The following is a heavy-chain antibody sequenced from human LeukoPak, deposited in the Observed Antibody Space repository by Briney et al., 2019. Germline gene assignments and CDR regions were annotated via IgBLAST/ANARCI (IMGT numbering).Heavy chain of an antibody. CDR2: INPSGGST. Sequence: GASVKVSCKASGFTFTSYYMHWVRQAPGQGLEWMGIINPSGGSTSYAQKFQGRVTMTRDMSTRTVYMELSSLRSEDTAVYYCARASGYSYGYDYWGQGTLVTVSS. J-gene: IGHJ4*02. CDR3: ARASGYSYGYDY. V-gene: IGHV1-46*01. D-gene: IGHD5-18*01. CDR1: GFTFTSYY.